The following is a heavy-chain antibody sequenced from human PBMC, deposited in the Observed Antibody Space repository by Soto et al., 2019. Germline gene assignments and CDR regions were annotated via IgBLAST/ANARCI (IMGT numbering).Heavy chain of an antibody. CDR1: GDSASSNSAG. Sequence: QVQLQLSGPGLVTPSQTLSLTCAISGDSASSNSAGWNWIRQTPSRGLEWLGRTYDRSKWYFNYTVSVESRITIHPTTSKNQFSLRLSSVTPDDTAVYYCARGSWDDVAGHYYMDVWGKGTTVTVSS. J-gene: IGHJ6*03. D-gene: IGHD1-1*01. CDR3: ARGSWDDVAGHYYMDV. CDR2: TYDRSKWYF. V-gene: IGHV6-1*01.